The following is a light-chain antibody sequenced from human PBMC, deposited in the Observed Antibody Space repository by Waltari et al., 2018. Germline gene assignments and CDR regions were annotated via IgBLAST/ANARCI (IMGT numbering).Light chain of an antibody. CDR2: EDS. CDR1: ALQKKY. Sequence: YELTQPPTVSVSPGQTARITCSGDALQKKYAYWYQQKSGQAPVLVIYEDSKRPSGIPERFSGSSSGTMATLTISGAQVEDEADYYCYSTDSSGNHRVFGGGTKLTVL. CDR3: YSTDSSGNHRV. J-gene: IGLJ3*02. V-gene: IGLV3-10*01.